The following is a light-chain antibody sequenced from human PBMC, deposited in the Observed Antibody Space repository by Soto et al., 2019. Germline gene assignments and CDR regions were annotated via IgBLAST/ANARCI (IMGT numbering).Light chain of an antibody. CDR1: QSVSSY. Sequence: EIVLTQSPATLSLSPGERATLSCRASQSVSSYLAWYQQKPDQAPRLLIYDASNRATGIPARFSGSGSGTDFTLTISSLEPEDFAVYYCQQRSNWPTFGQGTRLE. CDR2: DAS. V-gene: IGKV3-11*01. J-gene: IGKJ5*01. CDR3: QQRSNWPT.